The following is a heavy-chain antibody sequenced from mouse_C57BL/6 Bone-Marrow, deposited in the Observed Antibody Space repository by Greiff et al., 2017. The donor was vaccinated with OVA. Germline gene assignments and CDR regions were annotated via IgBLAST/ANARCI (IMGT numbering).Heavy chain of an antibody. CDR2: IDPSDSYT. V-gene: IGHV1-50*01. CDR3: ARRGTYYSNSEGY. D-gene: IGHD2-5*01. Sequence: QVQLQQSGAELVKPGASVKLSCKASGYTFTSYWMQWVKQRPGQGLEWIGEIDPSDSYTNYNQKFKGKATLTVDTSSSTAYMQLSSLTSEDSAVYYCARRGTYYSNSEGYWGQGTTLTVSS. J-gene: IGHJ2*01. CDR1: GYTFTSYW.